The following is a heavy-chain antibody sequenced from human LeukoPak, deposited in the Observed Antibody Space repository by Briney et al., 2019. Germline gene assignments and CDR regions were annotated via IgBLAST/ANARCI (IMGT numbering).Heavy chain of an antibody. CDR2: IIPIFGTA. CDR1: GGTFSSYA. D-gene: IGHD3-10*01. V-gene: IGHV1-69*13. Sequence: ASVKASCKASGGTFSSYAISWVRQAPGQGLEWMGGIIPIFGTANYAQKFQGRVTITADESTSTAYMELSSLRSEDTAVYYCARRPSGRYYYYGMDVWGQGTTVTVSS. J-gene: IGHJ6*02. CDR3: ARRPSGRYYYYGMDV.